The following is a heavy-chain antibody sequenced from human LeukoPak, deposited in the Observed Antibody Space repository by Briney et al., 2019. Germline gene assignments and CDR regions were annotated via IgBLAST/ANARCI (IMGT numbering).Heavy chain of an antibody. CDR3: ASSYSSGWYYFDY. CDR2: IYYSGST. V-gene: IGHV4-30-4*08. CDR1: GGSISSGDYY. J-gene: IGHJ4*02. Sequence: SQTLSLTCTVSGGSISSGDYYWSWIRQPPGKGLEWIGYIYYSGSTYYNPSLKSRVTISVDTSKNQFTLKLSSVTAADTAVYYCASSYSSGWYYFDYWGQGTLVTVSS. D-gene: IGHD6-19*01.